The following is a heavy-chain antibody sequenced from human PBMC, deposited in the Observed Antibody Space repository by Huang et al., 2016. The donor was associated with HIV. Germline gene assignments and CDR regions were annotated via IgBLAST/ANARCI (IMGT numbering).Heavy chain of an antibody. CDR2: INPKSCVT. CDR1: GHTFTGDY. Sequence: QVQLVQSGAEVKKPGASVKVCCKASGHTFTGDYMHGGLQAPGEGREWMGGINPKSCVTNYAQKCQCRVTMTRDTSMSTAYMELSRLRSDDTAVYYCAREVVSATGYYYYGMDVWGQGTTVTVSS. D-gene: IGHD2-15*01. V-gene: IGHV1-2*02. CDR3: AREVVSATGYYYYGMDV. J-gene: IGHJ6*02.